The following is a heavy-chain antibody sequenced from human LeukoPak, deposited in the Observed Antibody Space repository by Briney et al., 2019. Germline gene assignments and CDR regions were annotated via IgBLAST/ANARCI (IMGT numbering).Heavy chain of an antibody. CDR3: ARPVYISSSGDY. Sequence: GGSLRLSCAASGFTFSGYSMNWVRQAPGKGLEWVSSISSSSSYIYYADSVKGRFTISRDNAKNSLYLQMNSLRAEDTAVYYCARPVYISSSGDYWGQGTLVTVSS. D-gene: IGHD6-6*01. CDR1: GFTFSGYS. CDR2: ISSSSSYI. V-gene: IGHV3-21*01. J-gene: IGHJ4*02.